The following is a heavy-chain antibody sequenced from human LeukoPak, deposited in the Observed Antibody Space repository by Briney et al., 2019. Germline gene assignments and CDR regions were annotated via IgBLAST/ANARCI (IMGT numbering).Heavy chain of an antibody. D-gene: IGHD5-18*01. CDR3: ARDRGSYGLGRMDV. V-gene: IGHV1-69*06. Sequence: SVKVSCKASGGTFSSYAISWVRQAPGQGLEWMGGTIPIFGTANYAQKFQGRVTITADKSTSTAYMELSSLRSEDTAVYYCARDRGSYGLGRMDVWGKGTTVTVSS. CDR2: TIPIFGTA. J-gene: IGHJ6*04. CDR1: GGTFSSYA.